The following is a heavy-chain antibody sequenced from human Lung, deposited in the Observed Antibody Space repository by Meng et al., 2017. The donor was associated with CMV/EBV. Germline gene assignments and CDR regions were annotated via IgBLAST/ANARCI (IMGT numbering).Heavy chain of an antibody. Sequence: ASXXVSXKASGYSFTGYYMHWVRQAPGQGLEWMGWINPNSGGTNYAQKSQGRVTMTRDTSISTAYMVLRRLRSDDTAVYYCARGVGYCSSTSCQGWFDPWGQGTXVTVSS. CDR1: GYSFTGYY. V-gene: IGHV1-2*02. J-gene: IGHJ5*02. D-gene: IGHD2-2*01. CDR3: ARGVGYCSSTSCQGWFDP. CDR2: INPNSGGT.